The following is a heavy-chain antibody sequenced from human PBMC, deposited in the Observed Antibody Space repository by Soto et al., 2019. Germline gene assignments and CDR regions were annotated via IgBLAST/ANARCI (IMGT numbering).Heavy chain of an antibody. CDR3: ARVSRGTGTSWGAFYYMDV. CDR1: SGSFNTYY. Sequence: QVQLQQWGAGLLKPSETLSLTCAVYSGSFNTYYWSWVRQPPGKGLEWIAEINHFGRTNYNPSLKSRPTISVDTSKNQLSLSLSSVTAADTAVYYCARVSRGTGTSWGAFYYMDVWGTGTPVTVSS. V-gene: IGHV4-34*02. J-gene: IGHJ6*03. D-gene: IGHD1-26*01. CDR2: INHFGRT.